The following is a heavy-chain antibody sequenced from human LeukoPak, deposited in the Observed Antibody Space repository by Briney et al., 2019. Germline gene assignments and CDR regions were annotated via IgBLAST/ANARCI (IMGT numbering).Heavy chain of an antibody. J-gene: IGHJ4*02. V-gene: IGHV1-69*13. CDR1: GGTFSSYA. CDR3: AREPYYDILTGYLDY. D-gene: IGHD3-9*01. CDR2: IIPIFGTA. Sequence: GASVKVSCKASGGTFSSYAISWVRQAPGQGLEWMGGIIPIFGTANYAQKFQGRVTITADESTSTAYMELSSLRSEDTAVYYYAREPYYDILTGYLDYWGQGTLVTVSS.